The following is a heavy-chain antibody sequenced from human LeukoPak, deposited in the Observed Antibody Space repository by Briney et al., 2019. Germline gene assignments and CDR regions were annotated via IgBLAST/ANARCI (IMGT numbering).Heavy chain of an antibody. D-gene: IGHD3-16*01. CDR3: AMGAGPFDY. J-gene: IGHJ4*02. CDR1: GFTFSSYG. Sequence: GGSLRLSCAASGFTFSSYGMSWVRQAPGKGLEWVSYISGGSSFTYYVDSVKGRFTISRDNAKNSLYLQMNSLRAEDTAVYYCAMGAGPFDYWGQGTLVTVSS. CDR2: ISGGSSFT. V-gene: IGHV3-21*04.